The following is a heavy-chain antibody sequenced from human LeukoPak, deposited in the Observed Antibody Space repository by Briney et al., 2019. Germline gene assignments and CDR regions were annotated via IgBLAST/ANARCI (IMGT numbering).Heavy chain of an antibody. CDR2: ISSSSSYI. J-gene: IGHJ4*02. CDR1: GLTFSSYS. D-gene: IGHD2-2*01. V-gene: IGHV3-21*01. Sequence: GGSLRLSCAASGLTFSSYSMNWVREAPGKGLEWVSSISSSSSYIYYADSVKGRFTISIDNAKNSLYLQMNSLRAEDTAVYYCARGQGYCSSTSCPPGYWGQGTLVTVSS. CDR3: ARGQGYCSSTSCPPGY.